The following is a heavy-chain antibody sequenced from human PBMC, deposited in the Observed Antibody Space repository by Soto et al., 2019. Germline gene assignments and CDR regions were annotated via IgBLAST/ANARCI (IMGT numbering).Heavy chain of an antibody. CDR3: GRHDWTYYFLAINF. D-gene: IGHD2-21*01. CDR1: GGSLSSSSYY. CDR2: IYYNGNT. Sequence: QLHLQESGPGLVKPSETLSLTCSVSGGSLSSSSYYWAWIRQPPGKGLEWIGTIYYNGNTYYNPSLKSRVTIALNSSKNEIFPKLSPVTATDTAVYYCGRHDWTYYFLAINFWGQGTLATVSS. J-gene: IGHJ4*02. V-gene: IGHV4-39*01.